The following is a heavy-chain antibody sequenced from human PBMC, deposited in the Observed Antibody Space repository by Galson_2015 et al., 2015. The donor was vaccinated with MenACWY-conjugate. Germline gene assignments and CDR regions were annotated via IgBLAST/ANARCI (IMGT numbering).Heavy chain of an antibody. CDR3: ARDRYGDYATDS. Sequence: SLRLSCAGSEFTFSHYSMNWVRQAPGKGLGWISYISSSGTTVYYSDSVKGRFTISRDNAKNSLYLQMNSLRVEDTAVYFCARDRYGDYATDSWGQGTLVTASS. CDR2: ISSSGTTV. CDR1: EFTFSHYS. V-gene: IGHV3-48*04. D-gene: IGHD4-17*01. J-gene: IGHJ4*02.